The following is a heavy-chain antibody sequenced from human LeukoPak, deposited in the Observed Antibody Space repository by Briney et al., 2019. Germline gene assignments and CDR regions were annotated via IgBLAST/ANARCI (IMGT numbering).Heavy chain of an antibody. Sequence: PSETLSLTCTVSGGSISRNYWSWIRQPPGKGPEWIGYIYHSGSTNYNPSLKSRVTISVDTSKNQFSLRLTSVTAADTAVYYCAGGSGSGIYAYYYGMDVWGQGTTVTVSS. CDR1: GGSISRNY. CDR2: IYHSGST. D-gene: IGHD1-26*01. J-gene: IGHJ6*02. V-gene: IGHV4-59*01. CDR3: AGGSGSGIYAYYYGMDV.